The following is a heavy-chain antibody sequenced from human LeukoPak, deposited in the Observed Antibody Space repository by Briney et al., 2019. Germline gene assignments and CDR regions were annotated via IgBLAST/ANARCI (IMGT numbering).Heavy chain of an antibody. D-gene: IGHD6-19*01. V-gene: IGHV3-21*01. CDR3: ARSVAVAGTDY. CDR2: ISSSSSYI. Sequence: GALRLSCAASGFTFSSYSMNWVRQAPGKGLEWVSSISSSSSYIYYADSVKGRFTISRDNAKNSLYLQMNSLRAEDTAVYYCARSVAVAGTDYWGQGTLVTVSS. CDR1: GFTFSSYS. J-gene: IGHJ4*02.